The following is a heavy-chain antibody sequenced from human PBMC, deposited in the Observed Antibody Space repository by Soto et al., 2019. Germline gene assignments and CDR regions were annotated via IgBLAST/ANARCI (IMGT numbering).Heavy chain of an antibody. J-gene: IGHJ4*02. CDR2: IVYSGTT. D-gene: IGHD6-6*01. CDR3: ARRTGSSTYYFDY. V-gene: IGHV4-39*02. Sequence: QLQLQESGPGLVKPSETLSLTCTVSGGSISSSIYYWGWIRQPPGRGLEWIGIIVYSGTTYYNPALKSRLTMSVDTSKNHFSMNLSSVTAADTAVYYCARRTGSSTYYFDYWGQGALVTVSS. CDR1: GGSISSSIYY.